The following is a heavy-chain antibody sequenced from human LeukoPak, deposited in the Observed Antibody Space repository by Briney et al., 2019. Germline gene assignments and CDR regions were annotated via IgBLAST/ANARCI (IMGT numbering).Heavy chain of an antibody. V-gene: IGHV3-74*01. D-gene: IGHD6-19*01. CDR1: GFTFKNYW. Sequence: GGSLRLSCAASGFTFKNYWMHWVRQAPGKGLLWVSRINSDGSSTNYADSVKGRFTISRDNAKNTLYLQMNSLRAEDTAVYYCARDSGWGTGFDDWGQGTLVTVSS. CDR3: ARDSGWGTGFDD. J-gene: IGHJ4*02. CDR2: INSDGSST.